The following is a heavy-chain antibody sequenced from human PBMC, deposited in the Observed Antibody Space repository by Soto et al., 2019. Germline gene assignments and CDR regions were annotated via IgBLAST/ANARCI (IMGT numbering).Heavy chain of an antibody. Sequence: QVQLVQSGAEVQKPGSSVKVSCKAPGGTFSTYAISWVRQAPGQGLEWMGGVIPIFGTPKYAQKFQGRVTITADEYTSTGYMELRSLRSEDTAVYYCARSQGGSSSLDIYYYYYYGMDVWGQGTTVTVSS. J-gene: IGHJ6*02. V-gene: IGHV1-69*01. CDR1: GGTFSTYA. CDR2: VIPIFGTP. CDR3: ARSQGGSSSLDIYYYYYYGMDV. D-gene: IGHD2-15*01.